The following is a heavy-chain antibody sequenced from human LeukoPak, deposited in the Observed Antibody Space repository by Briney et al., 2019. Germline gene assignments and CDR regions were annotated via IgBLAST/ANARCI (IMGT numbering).Heavy chain of an antibody. D-gene: IGHD6-19*01. CDR1: GFTFSIYG. V-gene: IGHV3-30*18. Sequence: GGSLRLSCAASGFTFSIYGMHWVRQAPGKGLEWVAVISYDGSNKYYADSVKGRFTISRDNSKNTLYLQMNSLRAEDTAVYYCAKDGGSSRQWLVRMARPFDYWGQGTLVTVSS. J-gene: IGHJ4*02. CDR3: AKDGGSSRQWLVRMARPFDY. CDR2: ISYDGSNK.